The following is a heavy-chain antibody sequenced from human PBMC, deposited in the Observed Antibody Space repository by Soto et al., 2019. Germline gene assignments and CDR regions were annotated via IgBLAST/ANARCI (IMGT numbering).Heavy chain of an antibody. Sequence: EVQLVESGGGLVKPGGSLRLSCAASGFTFSNAWMNWVRQAPGKGLEWVCRIKSTTDGGTTDDAAPVKGRFTISREESKNTLHMQRKSRKTEDTAEYDCTTGVSGWWGGANYYGMEVWGQGTTDTGTS. CDR1: GFTFSNAW. D-gene: IGHD6-19*01. J-gene: IGHJ6*02. V-gene: IGHV3-15*07. CDR2: IKSTTDGGTT. CDR3: TTGVSGWWGGANYYGMEV.